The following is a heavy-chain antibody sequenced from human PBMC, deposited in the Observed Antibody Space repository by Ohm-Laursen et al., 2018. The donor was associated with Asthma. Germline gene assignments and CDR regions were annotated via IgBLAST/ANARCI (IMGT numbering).Heavy chain of an antibody. Sequence: ASVKVSCKASGYTFSDYAIHWVRQAPGQRPEWMGRTNPDSGNTQISHKFQGRVIISSDTPATTAYLELSSLRSEDTAVYYCAIGAGTDYFDPWGQGTLVTVSS. CDR3: AIGAGTDYFDP. CDR1: GYTFSDYA. D-gene: IGHD6-19*01. CDR2: TNPDSGNT. J-gene: IGHJ5*02. V-gene: IGHV1-3*01.